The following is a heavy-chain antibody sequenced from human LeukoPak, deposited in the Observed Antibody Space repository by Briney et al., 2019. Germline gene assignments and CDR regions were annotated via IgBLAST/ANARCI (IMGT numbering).Heavy chain of an antibody. V-gene: IGHV3-48*01. D-gene: IGHD1-26*01. J-gene: IGHJ3*02. CDR3: GKNRYSGSLSPFDI. Sequence: PGGSLRLSCAASGFTFSSYSMNWVRQAPGKGLEWISYITTSGGAKNYADSVKGRFTISRDNAENSLYLQMSSLRAEDTAVYYCGKNRYSGSLSPFDIWGQGTMVTVSS. CDR2: ITTSGGAK. CDR1: GFTFSSYS.